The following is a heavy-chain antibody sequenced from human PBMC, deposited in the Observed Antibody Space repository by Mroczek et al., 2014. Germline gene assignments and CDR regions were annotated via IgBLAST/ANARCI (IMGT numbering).Heavy chain of an antibody. V-gene: IGHV3-9*01. D-gene: IGHD2-15*01. J-gene: IGHJ3*02. Sequence: ESGGGLVQPGRSLRLSCAASGFTFDDYAMHWVRQAPGKGLEWVSGISWNSGSIGYADSVKGRFTISRDNAKNSLYLQMNSLRAEDTALYYCAKEKNSVVAATRESGAFDIWGQGTMVTVSS. CDR3: AKEKNSVVAATRESGAFDI. CDR1: GFTFDDYA. CDR2: ISWNSGSI.